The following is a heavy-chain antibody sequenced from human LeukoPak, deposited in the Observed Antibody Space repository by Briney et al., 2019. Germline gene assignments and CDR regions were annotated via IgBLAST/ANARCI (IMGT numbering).Heavy chain of an antibody. CDR2: INTDTRGT. CDR3: ARAGAYHFDN. D-gene: IGHD3-16*01. V-gene: IGHV3-74*01. J-gene: IGHJ4*02. Sequence: GGPLRLSCAASGFTFTDYWMHWVRQAPGKGLVWVSIINTDTRGTYYADSVKGRFTISRDNAKNTLYLQMNSLRAEDTAAYYCARAGAYHFDNWGQGTLVTVSS. CDR1: GFTFTDYW.